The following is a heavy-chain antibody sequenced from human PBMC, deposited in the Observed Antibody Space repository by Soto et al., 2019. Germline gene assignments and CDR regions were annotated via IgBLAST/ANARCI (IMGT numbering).Heavy chain of an antibody. CDR1: GGSISSYY. D-gene: IGHD5-18*01. CDR2: IYYSGST. V-gene: IGHV4-59*01. Sequence: PSETLSLTCTVSGGSISSYYWSWIRQPPGKGLEWIGYIYYSGSTNYNPSLKSRVTISVDTSKNQFSLKLSSVTAADTAVYYCAREYSYGYGLDYWGQGTLVTISS. CDR3: AREYSYGYGLDY. J-gene: IGHJ4*02.